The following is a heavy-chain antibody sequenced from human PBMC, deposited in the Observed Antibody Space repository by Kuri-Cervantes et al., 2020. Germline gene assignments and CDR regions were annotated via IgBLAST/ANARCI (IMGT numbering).Heavy chain of an antibody. CDR2: IKQDGSEK. Sequence: GESLKISCAASGFTFSSYWMSWVRQAPGKGLEWVANIKQDGSEKYYVDSVKGRFTISRDNSENTLYLQLSSLRAEDTAIYYCAKGYYYVAGSQPAPLDYWGQGTLVTVSS. D-gene: IGHD3-10*01. CDR1: GFTFSSYW. V-gene: IGHV3-7*03. CDR3: AKGYYYVAGSQPAPLDY. J-gene: IGHJ4*02.